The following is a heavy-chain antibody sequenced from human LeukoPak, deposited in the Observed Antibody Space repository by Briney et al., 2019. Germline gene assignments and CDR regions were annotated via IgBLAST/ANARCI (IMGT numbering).Heavy chain of an antibody. Sequence: GESLKISCKGSGYSFTSYWIGWVRQLPGKGLVWMGIIYPGDSDTRYSPSFQGQVTISADKSISTAYLQWSSLKASDTAMYYCARPEEYSYGYVNYWGQGTLVTVSS. CDR1: GYSFTSYW. J-gene: IGHJ4*02. CDR3: ARPEEYSYGYVNY. CDR2: IYPGDSDT. D-gene: IGHD5-18*01. V-gene: IGHV5-51*01.